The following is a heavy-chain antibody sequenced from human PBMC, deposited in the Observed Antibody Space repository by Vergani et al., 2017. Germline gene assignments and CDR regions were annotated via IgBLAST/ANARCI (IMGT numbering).Heavy chain of an antibody. CDR3: ARDLGDSVAAAGTWFDP. CDR2: IYYSGST. V-gene: IGHV4-59*01. Sequence: QVQLQESGPGLVKPSEPLSLTCTVSGGSISSYYWSWIRQPPGKGLEWIGYIYYSGSTNYNPSLKSRVTISVDTSKNQFSLKLSSVTAADTAVYYCARDLGDSVAAAGTWFDPWGQGTLVTVSS. J-gene: IGHJ5*02. CDR1: GGSISSYY. D-gene: IGHD6-13*01.